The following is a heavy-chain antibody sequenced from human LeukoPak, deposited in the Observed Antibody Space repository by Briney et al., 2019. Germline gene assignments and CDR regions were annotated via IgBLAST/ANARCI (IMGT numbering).Heavy chain of an antibody. CDR2: IIPIFGTA. CDR3: ARDYGAAAGPGDAFDI. V-gene: IGHV1-69*13. D-gene: IGHD6-13*01. CDR1: GGTFSSYA. J-gene: IGHJ3*02. Sequence: SVKVSCKASGGTFSSYAISWVRQAPGQGLEWMGGIIPIFGTANYVQKFQGRVTITADESTSTAYMELSSLRSEDTAVYYCARDYGAAAGPGDAFDIWGQGTMVTVSS.